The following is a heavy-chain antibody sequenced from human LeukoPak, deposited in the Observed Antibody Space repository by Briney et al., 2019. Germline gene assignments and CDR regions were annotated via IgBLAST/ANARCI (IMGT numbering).Heavy chain of an antibody. V-gene: IGHV3-21*01. J-gene: IGHJ4*02. CDR2: ISSSSSYI. CDR1: GFTFSSYN. D-gene: IGHD1-26*01. Sequence: PGGSLRLSCAASGFTFSSYNMNWVRQAPGKGLEWVSCISSSSSYIYYADSVKGRFTISRDNTKNSVYLQMNSLSAEDTAVYYCARDLTMKWIDYWRQGTLVTVSS. CDR3: ARDLTMKWIDY.